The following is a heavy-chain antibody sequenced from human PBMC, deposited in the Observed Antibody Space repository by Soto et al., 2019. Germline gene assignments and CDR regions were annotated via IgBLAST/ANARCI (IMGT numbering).Heavy chain of an antibody. J-gene: IGHJ5*02. CDR3: ACYYDFWSGYYDWFDT. Sequence: GASVKVSCKASGGTFSSYAISWVRQAPGQGLEWMGGIIPIFGTANYAQKFQGRVTITADKSTSTAYMELSSLRSEDTAVYYCACYYDFWSGYYDWFDTWGQGTLVTVSS. CDR1: GGTFSSYA. CDR2: IIPIFGTA. V-gene: IGHV1-69*06. D-gene: IGHD3-3*01.